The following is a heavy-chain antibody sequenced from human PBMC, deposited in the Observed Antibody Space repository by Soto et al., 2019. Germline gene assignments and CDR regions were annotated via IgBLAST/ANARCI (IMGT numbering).Heavy chain of an antibody. D-gene: IGHD3-22*01. CDR2: ISSTYNYI. CDR1: AFNFISLA. Sequence: LRVPKAAAAFNFISLAMTCISKAQGKGLEWVSSISSTYNYIFYADSVKGRFTISRDNAKNSLYLQMNSLRAEDTAVYYCAKRGYDSSGRPARYFEYWGQGTLVTVSS. V-gene: IGHV3-21*04. CDR3: AKRGYDSSGRPARYFEY. J-gene: IGHJ4*02.